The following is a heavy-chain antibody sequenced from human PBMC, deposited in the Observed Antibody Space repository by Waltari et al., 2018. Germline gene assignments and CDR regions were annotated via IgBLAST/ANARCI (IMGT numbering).Heavy chain of an antibody. J-gene: IGHJ6*02. Sequence: QVHLMESGGGVVQPGRSLRLSCAASGFMFRGYGMHWVRQAPGKGLGGVAVSSHEGRKEDYGDAVKGRFNISRDNSKNIVYLQMNSLRGDDTAVYHCAKADGNPWNFEYYGMDVWGPGTTVTVSS. V-gene: IGHV3-30*18. CDR2: SSHEGRKE. CDR3: AKADGNPWNFEYYGMDV. D-gene: IGHD3-16*01. CDR1: GFMFRGYG.